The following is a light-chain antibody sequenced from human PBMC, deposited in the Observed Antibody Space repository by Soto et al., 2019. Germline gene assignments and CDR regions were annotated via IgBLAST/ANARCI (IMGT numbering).Light chain of an antibody. CDR1: TSDVGGYDY. CDR2: DVS. CDR3: CSYAGDFYV. V-gene: IGLV2-11*01. J-gene: IGLJ1*01. Sequence: QSALTQPRSVSGSPGQSVAISCTGTTSDVGGYDYVSWHQQHPGKAPELIIFDVSKRPSGVPDRFSGSKSGNTASLTISGLQAEDEADHFCCSYAGDFYVFGSGTKLTVL.